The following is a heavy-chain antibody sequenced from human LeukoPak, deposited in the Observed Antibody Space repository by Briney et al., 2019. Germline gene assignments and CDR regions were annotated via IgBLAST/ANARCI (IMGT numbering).Heavy chain of an antibody. CDR2: ISSSSSTI. CDR3: AREWNEGDYFDY. Sequence: PGGSLRLSCAASGFTFSSYSLNWVGRARGKGLEWVSYISSSSSTIYYADSVKGRFTISRDNAKNSLYLQMNSLRAEDTAVYYCAREWNEGDYFDYWGQGTLVTVSS. D-gene: IGHD1-1*01. V-gene: IGHV3-48*04. CDR1: GFTFSSYS. J-gene: IGHJ4*02.